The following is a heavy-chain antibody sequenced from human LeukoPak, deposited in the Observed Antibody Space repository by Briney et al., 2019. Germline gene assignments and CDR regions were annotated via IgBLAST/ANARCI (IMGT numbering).Heavy chain of an antibody. CDR3: AGWNEYSSSWYVANLGFDH. V-gene: IGHV3-30*03. D-gene: IGHD6-13*01. CDR2: ISYDGSNK. J-gene: IGHJ5*02. CDR1: GFTFSSYC. Sequence: GGSLRLSCAASGFTFSSYCMHWVRQAPGKGLEWVEVISYDGSNKYYADYVKGRFTISRDNSKNTLYMEMNSLRAEDTAVYYCAGWNEYSSSWYVANLGFDHWGQGTLVTVSS.